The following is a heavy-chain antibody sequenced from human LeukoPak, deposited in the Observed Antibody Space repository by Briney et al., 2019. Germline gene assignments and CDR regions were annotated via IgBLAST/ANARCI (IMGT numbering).Heavy chain of an antibody. D-gene: IGHD5-18*01. Sequence: PSETLSLTCAVYGGSFSGYYWSWIRQPPGKGLEWIGEINHGGSTNYNPSLKSRVTISVDTSKNQFSLELSPVTAADTAVYYCAAIDGVDTAMVDYWGQGTLVTVSS. J-gene: IGHJ4*02. V-gene: IGHV4-34*01. CDR1: GGSFSGYY. CDR3: AAIDGVDTAMVDY. CDR2: INHGGST.